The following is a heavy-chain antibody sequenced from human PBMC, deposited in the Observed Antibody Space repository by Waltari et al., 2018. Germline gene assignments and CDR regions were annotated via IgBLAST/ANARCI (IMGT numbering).Heavy chain of an antibody. Sequence: QVQLQESGPGLVKPSETLSLTCTVSGYSISSGYYWGWIRQPPGKGLEWIGTIYHSGTTYYNPSLNSRITISIDTSKNQFSLQLSSVTAADTAVYYCARDLASVVPAADDAFDIWGQGTMVTVSS. CDR1: GYSISSGYY. J-gene: IGHJ3*02. CDR3: ARDLASVVPAADDAFDI. CDR2: IYHSGTT. V-gene: IGHV4-38-2*02. D-gene: IGHD2-2*01.